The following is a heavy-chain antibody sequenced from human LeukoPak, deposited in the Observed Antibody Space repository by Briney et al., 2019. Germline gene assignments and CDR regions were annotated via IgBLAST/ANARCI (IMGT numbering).Heavy chain of an antibody. Sequence: SETLSLTCTVSGGSISSDSYYWSWIRQPAGKGLEWIGRIYTSGSTNYNPSLKSRVTISLDTSKNQFSLNLSSVTATDTAVYYCAREREFMVRGFDDVRSGGDNPYFYYYSYMDVWGKGTTVTISS. D-gene: IGHD3-10*01. CDR3: AREREFMVRGFDDVRSGGDNPYFYYYSYMDV. J-gene: IGHJ6*03. CDR1: GGSISSDSYY. V-gene: IGHV4-61*02. CDR2: IYTSGST.